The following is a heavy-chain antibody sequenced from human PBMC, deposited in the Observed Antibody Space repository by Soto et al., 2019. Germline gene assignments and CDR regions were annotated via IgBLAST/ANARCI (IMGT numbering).Heavy chain of an antibody. V-gene: IGHV4-31*03. J-gene: IGHJ1*01. CDR2: IYYSGST. Sequence: QVQLQESGPGLVKPSQTLSLTCTVSGGSISSGGYYWSWLRQHPGKGLEWIGYIYYSGSTYYNPSLNSRVTISVDTSKNQFSLKLSSVTAADTAVYYCARVVRQYCSGGSCYLYFQHWGQGTLVTVSS. CDR3: ARVVRQYCSGGSCYLYFQH. D-gene: IGHD2-15*01. CDR1: GGSISSGGYY.